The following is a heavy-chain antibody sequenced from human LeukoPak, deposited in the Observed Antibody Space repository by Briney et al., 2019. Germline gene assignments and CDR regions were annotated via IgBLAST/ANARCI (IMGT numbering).Heavy chain of an antibody. Sequence: GRSLRLSCAASGFTFSSYGMHWVRQAPGKGLEWVAVIWYDGSNKYYADSVKGRFTISRDNSKNTLYLQMNSLRAEDTAVYYCAKGLDWYCSGGSCYNIDYCGQGTLVTVSS. V-gene: IGHV3-33*06. J-gene: IGHJ4*02. CDR3: AKGLDWYCSGGSCYNIDY. D-gene: IGHD2-15*01. CDR1: GFTFSSYG. CDR2: IWYDGSNK.